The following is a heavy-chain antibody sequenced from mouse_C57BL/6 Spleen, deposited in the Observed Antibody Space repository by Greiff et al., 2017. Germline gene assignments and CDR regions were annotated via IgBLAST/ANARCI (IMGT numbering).Heavy chain of an antibody. CDR3: ARLGKRGRRAMDY. CDR1: GYTFTSYW. D-gene: IGHD3-3*01. V-gene: IGHV1-69*01. CDR2: IDPSDSYT. Sequence: QVQLQQPGAELVMPGASVKLSCKASGYTFTSYWMHWVKQRPGQGLEWIGEIDPSDSYTNYHQKFKGKSTLTVDKSSTTAYMQLSSLTAEDSAVYYCARLGKRGRRAMDYWGQGTTLTVSS. J-gene: IGHJ2*01.